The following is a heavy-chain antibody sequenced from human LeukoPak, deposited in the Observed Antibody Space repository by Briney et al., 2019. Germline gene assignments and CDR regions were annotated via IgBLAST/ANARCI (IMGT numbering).Heavy chain of an antibody. CDR2: ISGSGDST. J-gene: IGHJ4*02. Sequence: GGSLRLSCAASGFTFSNYAMTWVRQAPGMGLEWVSSISGSGDSTYYADSVKGRFTISRDNSKNTPYLQMDSLRVEDTVIHYCAKVGIAGPSRGGGYLDYWGQGTPVTVSS. CDR1: GFTFSNYA. V-gene: IGHV3-23*01. D-gene: IGHD6-13*01. CDR3: AKVGIAGPSRGGGYLDY.